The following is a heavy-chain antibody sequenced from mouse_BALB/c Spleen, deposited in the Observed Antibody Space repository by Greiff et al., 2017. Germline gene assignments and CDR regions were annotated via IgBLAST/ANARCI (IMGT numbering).Heavy chain of an antibody. D-gene: IGHD3-2*01. Sequence: EVKVEESGGGLVQPGGSLKISCAASGFDFSSYGMSWVRQAPGKGLEWIGEINPDSSTINYTPSLKDKFIISRDNAKNTLYLQMSKVRSEDTALYYCARPETARATAWFAFWGAGTLVTVSA. CDR2: INPDSSTI. V-gene: IGHV4-1*02. CDR3: ARPETARATAWFAF. J-gene: IGHJ3*01. CDR1: GFDFSSYG.